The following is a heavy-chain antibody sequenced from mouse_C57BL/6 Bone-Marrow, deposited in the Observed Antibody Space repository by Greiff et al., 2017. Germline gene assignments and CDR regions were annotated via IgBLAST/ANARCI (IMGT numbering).Heavy chain of an antibody. Sequence: VQLQQSGAELVRPGASVKLSCTASGFNIKDDYMHWVKQRPEQGLEWIGWIDPENGDTEYASKFQGKATITADTSSNTAYLQLSSLTSEDTAVYYCTSYYYGSSYQPYWGQGTLVTVSA. CDR1: GFNIKDDY. D-gene: IGHD1-1*01. CDR2: IDPENGDT. V-gene: IGHV14-4*01. CDR3: TSYYYGSSYQPY. J-gene: IGHJ3*01.